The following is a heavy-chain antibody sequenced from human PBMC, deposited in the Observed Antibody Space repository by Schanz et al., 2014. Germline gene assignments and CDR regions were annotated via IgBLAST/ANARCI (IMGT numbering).Heavy chain of an antibody. V-gene: IGHV3-33*01. CDR2: IRYDGSNK. Sequence: LVESGGGVVQPGRSLRLSCAASGFTFSSYGMHWVRQAPGKGLEWVAFIRYDGSNKYYADSVKGRFTISRDNSKNTLYLQMNSLRAEDTAVYYCARDKGGYYPFDYWGQGTLVTVSS. D-gene: IGHD3-3*01. J-gene: IGHJ4*02. CDR1: GFTFSSYG. CDR3: ARDKGGYYPFDY.